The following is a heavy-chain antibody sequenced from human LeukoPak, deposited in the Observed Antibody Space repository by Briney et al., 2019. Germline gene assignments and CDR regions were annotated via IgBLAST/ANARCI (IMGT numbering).Heavy chain of an antibody. CDR1: GYTFTSYA. CDR2: INAGNGNT. D-gene: IGHD2-15*01. Sequence: ASVKVSCKASGYTFTSYAMHWVRQAPGQRLEWMGWINAGNGNTKYSQKFQGRVTITRDTSASTAHMELSRLRSDDTAVYYCARDGYPYYYYYMDVWGKGTTVTVSS. V-gene: IGHV1-3*01. CDR3: ARDGYPYYYYYMDV. J-gene: IGHJ6*03.